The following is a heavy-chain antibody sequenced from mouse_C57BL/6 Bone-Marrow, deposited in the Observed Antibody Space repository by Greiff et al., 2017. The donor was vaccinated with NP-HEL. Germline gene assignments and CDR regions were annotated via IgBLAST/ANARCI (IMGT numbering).Heavy chain of an antibody. CDR2: IDPSDSET. V-gene: IGHV1-52*01. CDR1: GYTFTSYW. J-gene: IGHJ4*01. D-gene: IGHD1-2*01. Sequence: QVHVKQPGAELVRPGSSVKLSCKASGYTFTSYWMHWVKQRPLQGLEWIGNIDPSDSETHYNQKFKDKATLTVDKSSSTAYMQLSSLTSEDSAVYYCARGDYYGGFYYAMDYWGQGTSVTVSS. CDR3: ARGDYYGGFYYAMDY.